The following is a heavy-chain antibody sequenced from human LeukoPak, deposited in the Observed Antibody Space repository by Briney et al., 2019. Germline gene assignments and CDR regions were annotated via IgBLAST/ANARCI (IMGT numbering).Heavy chain of an antibody. Sequence: PGGSLTLSCAASGFTFSSYEMNWVRQAPGKGLEWVSYISSSDSSTYYADSVKGRFTISRDNAKNSLSLQMNSLGVEDTAVYYCARDKYSGFVFDCWGQGTLVTVSS. D-gene: IGHD5-12*01. CDR2: ISSSDSST. CDR1: GFTFSSYE. V-gene: IGHV3-48*03. J-gene: IGHJ4*02. CDR3: ARDKYSGFVFDC.